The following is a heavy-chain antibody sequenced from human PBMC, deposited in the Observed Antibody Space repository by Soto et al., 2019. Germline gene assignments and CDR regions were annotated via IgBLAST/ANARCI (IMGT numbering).Heavy chain of an antibody. CDR2: ISAYNGNT. V-gene: IGHV1-18*01. CDR3: VKYRRELVLRYFDWAPVGLFDY. Sequence: ASVKVSCKASGGTFSSYAISWVRQAPGQGLEWMGWISAYNGNTNYSQKFQGRVTMTRDTSTSTAYMELSSLRAEDTVVYYCVKYRRELVLRYFDWAPVGLFDYWGQGTLVTVSS. J-gene: IGHJ4*02. CDR1: GGTFSSYA. D-gene: IGHD3-9*01.